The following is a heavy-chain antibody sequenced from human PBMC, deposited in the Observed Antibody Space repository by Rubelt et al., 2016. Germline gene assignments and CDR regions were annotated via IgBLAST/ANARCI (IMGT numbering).Heavy chain of an antibody. Sequence: QEPLQESGPGLVKPSETLSLTCTVSGGSISSSSYYWGWIRQPPGRGLEWIGSISPSGTTYYNPSLKRRVTLSVDTSKNQCARKMSSVTAADTAVYYCARGRDYGDFPPVGYWGQGTLVTVSS. CDR1: GGSISSSSYY. D-gene: IGHD4-17*01. CDR2: ISPSGTT. V-gene: IGHV4-39*01. J-gene: IGHJ4*02. CDR3: ARGRDYGDFPPVGY.